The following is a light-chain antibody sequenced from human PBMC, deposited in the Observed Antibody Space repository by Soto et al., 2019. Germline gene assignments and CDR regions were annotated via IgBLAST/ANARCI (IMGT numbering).Light chain of an antibody. CDR1: QSVSSSY. Sequence: EIVLTQSPGTLSLSPGERATLSCRASQSVSSSYLAWYQQKPGQAPRLLIYGASSRATGIPDRFSGSGSGTDFTLTISRLEPEDFAVSYCQQYGSSPQYTFGQGTKLEIK. V-gene: IGKV3-20*01. CDR3: QQYGSSPQYT. J-gene: IGKJ2*01. CDR2: GAS.